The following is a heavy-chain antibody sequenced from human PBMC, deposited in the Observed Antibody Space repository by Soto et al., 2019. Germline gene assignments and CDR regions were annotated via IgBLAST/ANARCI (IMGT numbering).Heavy chain of an antibody. Sequence: RRSFVVSGFTFRDYEMNWVRQAPGKGLEWVSYITRSGSLTYYADSVKGRFTISRDNAKNSLYLQMNSLRAEDTAVYYCTRTYYYDNSGYDYWGQGTLVTVSS. V-gene: IGHV3-48*03. D-gene: IGHD3-22*01. CDR3: TRTYYYDNSGYDY. CDR1: GFTFRDYE. CDR2: ITRSGSLT. J-gene: IGHJ4*02.